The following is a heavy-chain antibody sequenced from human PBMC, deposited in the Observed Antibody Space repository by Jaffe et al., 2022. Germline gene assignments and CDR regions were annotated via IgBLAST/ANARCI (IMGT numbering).Heavy chain of an antibody. CDR1: GFTFSSYG. D-gene: IGHD3-10*01. Sequence: QVQLVESGGGVVQPGGSLRLSCAASGFTFSSYGMHWVRQAPGKGLEWVAFIRYDGSNKYYADSVKGRFTISRDNSKNTLYLQMNSLRAEDTAVYYCAKGRYYGSGSYFDYWGQGTLVTVSS. CDR2: IRYDGSNK. CDR3: AKGRYYGSGSYFDY. J-gene: IGHJ4*02. V-gene: IGHV3-30*02.